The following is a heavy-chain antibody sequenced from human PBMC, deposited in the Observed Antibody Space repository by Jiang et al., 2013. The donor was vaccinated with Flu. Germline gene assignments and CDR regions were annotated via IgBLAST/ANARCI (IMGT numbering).Heavy chain of an antibody. Sequence: WIGEINHSGSTNYNPSLKSRVTISVDTSKNQFSLKLSSVTAADTAVYYCASVLGMVRGGQPHYWGQGTLVTVSS. CDR2: INHSGST. CDR3: ASVLGMVRGGQPHY. J-gene: IGHJ4*02. V-gene: IGHV4-34*01. D-gene: IGHD3-10*01.